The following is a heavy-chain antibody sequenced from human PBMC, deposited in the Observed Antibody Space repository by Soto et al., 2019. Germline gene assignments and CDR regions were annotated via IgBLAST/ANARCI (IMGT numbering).Heavy chain of an antibody. V-gene: IGHV5-51*01. CDR1: GYSFTSYW. CDR2: IYPGDSDT. D-gene: IGHD3-10*01. J-gene: IGHJ6*02. CDR3: AGGGVRGVITRTRDYYGMDV. Sequence: AESRNISYKGSGYSFTSYWIGWVRQMPGKDLEWMGIIYPGDSDTRYSPSFQGQVTISADKSISTAYLQWSSLKASDTAMYYCAGGGVRGVITRTRDYYGMDVWGQGTTVSVSS.